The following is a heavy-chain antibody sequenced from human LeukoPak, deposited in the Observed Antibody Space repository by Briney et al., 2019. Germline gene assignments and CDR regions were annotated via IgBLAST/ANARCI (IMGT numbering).Heavy chain of an antibody. V-gene: IGHV3-9*01. CDR1: GFTLRSYV. D-gene: IGHD5-18*01. CDR2: ISWNSGNI. CDR3: AKGRGYNYGYIFGYFDY. Sequence: PGGSLRLSCVASGFTLRSYVMNWVRQTPGKGLEWVSGISWNSGNIDYADSVKGRFTISRDNAKNSLYLQMNSLRAEDTALYYCAKGRGYNYGYIFGYFDYWGQGTLVTVSS. J-gene: IGHJ4*02.